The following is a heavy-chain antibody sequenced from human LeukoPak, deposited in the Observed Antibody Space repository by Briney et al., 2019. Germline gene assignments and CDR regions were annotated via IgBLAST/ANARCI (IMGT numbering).Heavy chain of an antibody. V-gene: IGHV4-59*08. D-gene: IGHD1-14*01. Sequence: SETLSLTCSVSGGSVSSYYWSWIRQSPGKGLEWIGYIHNSGRTNYNPSLKSRVTGFVDTSKNQVSLRLSSVTAADTAVYYCARHGTISSESYFDYWGRGALVTVSS. CDR2: IHNSGRT. J-gene: IGHJ4*02. CDR1: GGSVSSYY. CDR3: ARHGTISSESYFDY.